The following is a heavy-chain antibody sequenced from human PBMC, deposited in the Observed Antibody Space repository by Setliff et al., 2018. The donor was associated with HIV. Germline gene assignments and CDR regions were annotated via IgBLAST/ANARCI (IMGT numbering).Heavy chain of an antibody. CDR3: ARGGSGSPFDY. Sequence: SETLSLTCTVSGVSIENNFWSWFRQPPGKGLEWIGYISYTGSTNYDPSLKSRLTIVADTSKSQFSLKLTSVTAADTAVYYCARGGSGSPFDYWGQGTLVTVSS. CDR2: ISYTGST. CDR1: GVSIENNF. V-gene: IGHV4-59*08. J-gene: IGHJ4*02. D-gene: IGHD1-26*01.